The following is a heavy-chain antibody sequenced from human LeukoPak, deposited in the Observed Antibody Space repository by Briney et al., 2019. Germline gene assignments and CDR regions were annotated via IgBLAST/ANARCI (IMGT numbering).Heavy chain of an antibody. CDR2: IYYSGST. V-gene: IGHV4-59*01. D-gene: IGHD5-18*01. J-gene: IGHJ4*02. CDR3: ARAQIGDTAMVDSRCYFDY. Sequence: PSETLSLTCTVSGGSISSYYWSWIRQPPGKGLEWIGYIYYSGSTNYNPSLKSRVTISVDTSKNQFSLKLSSVTAADTAVYYCARAQIGDTAMVDSRCYFDYWGQGTLVTVSS. CDR1: GGSISSYY.